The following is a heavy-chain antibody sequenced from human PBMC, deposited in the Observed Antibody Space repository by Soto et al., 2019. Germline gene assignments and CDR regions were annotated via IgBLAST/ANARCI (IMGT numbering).Heavy chain of an antibody. CDR1: GGSISSSNW. D-gene: IGHD2-15*01. CDR2: IYYSGST. J-gene: IGHJ4*02. CDR3: ARIIYGGYFDY. V-gene: IGHV4-4*02. Sequence: SETLSLTCAVSGGSISSSNWWSWVRQPPGKGLEWIGYIYYSGSTNYNPSLKSRVTISVDTSKNQFSLKLSSVTAADTAVYYCARIIYGGYFDYWGQGALVTVSS.